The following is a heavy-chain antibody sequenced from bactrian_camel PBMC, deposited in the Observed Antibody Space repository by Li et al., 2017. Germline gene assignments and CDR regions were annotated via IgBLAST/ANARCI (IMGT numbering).Heavy chain of an antibody. J-gene: IGHJ4*01. D-gene: IGHD5*01. CDR3: AAFRTLGGWGKTCPLVHDDYLF. V-gene: IGHV3S6*01. Sequence: HVQLVESGGGSVQAGGSLRLSCQVSDFPYRDSCVTWFRQAPGKSREGVAGIYFTGDINYADSVKGRFTVTRDNAKNTLYLQMNHLVPDDTAVSYCAAFRTLGGWGKTCPLVHDDYLFWGQGTQVTVS. CDR2: IYFTGDI. CDR1: DFPYRDSC.